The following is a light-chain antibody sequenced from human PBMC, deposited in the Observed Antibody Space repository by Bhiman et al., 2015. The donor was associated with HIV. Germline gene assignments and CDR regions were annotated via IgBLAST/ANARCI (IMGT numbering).Light chain of an antibody. CDR3: CSYTSSSTYV. Sequence: QSALTQPASVSGSPGESITISCTGTKNDIGSYSYVSWYQQHPGKAPKLMIYDVAKRPSGVSHRFSGSRSGNTASLTISGLQAGDEADYYCCSYTSSSTYVFGTGTKVTVL. CDR1: KNDIGSYSY. J-gene: IGLJ1*01. V-gene: IGLV2-14*03. CDR2: DVA.